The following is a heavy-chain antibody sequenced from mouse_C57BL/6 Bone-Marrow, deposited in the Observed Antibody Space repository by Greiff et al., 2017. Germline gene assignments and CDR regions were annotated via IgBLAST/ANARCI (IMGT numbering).Heavy chain of an antibody. Sequence: QVQLQQSGAELVRPGTSVKVSCKASGYAFTNYLIEWVKQRPGQGLEWIGVINPGSGGTNYNEKFKGKATLTADKSSSTAYMQLSSLTSEDSAVYFCARGGYSNYLAWFAYWGQGTLVTGSA. CDR2: INPGSGGT. J-gene: IGHJ3*01. D-gene: IGHD2-5*01. CDR3: ARGGYSNYLAWFAY. V-gene: IGHV1-54*01. CDR1: GYAFTNYL.